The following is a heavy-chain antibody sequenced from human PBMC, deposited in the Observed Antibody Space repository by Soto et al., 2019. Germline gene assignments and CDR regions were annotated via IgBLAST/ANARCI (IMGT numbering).Heavy chain of an antibody. V-gene: IGHV2-5*02. J-gene: IGHJ4*02. D-gene: IGHD3-10*01. Sequence: QITLNESGPTLVKPMQTLTLTCNFSGFSLDSTAVGVGWLRQPPGKALECLALIYWDGDKRYNPSLTNRVIITKDTAKNQVVLTMTDMAPADTGTYFCAHFRLGGTFVRGVTVDHWGQGVLVTVSS. CDR2: IYWDGDK. CDR3: AHFRLGGTFVRGVTVDH. CDR1: GFSLDSTAVG.